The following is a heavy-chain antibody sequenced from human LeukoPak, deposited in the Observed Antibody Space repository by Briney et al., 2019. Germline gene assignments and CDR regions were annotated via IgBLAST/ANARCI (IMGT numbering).Heavy chain of an antibody. Sequence: ASVKVSCKASGYTFTNYHIHWVRQAPGQGLEWMGTINPSGGSTRYAQKFQGRVTLTRDTSTNTVYMELSSLRSEDTAVYYCARDFSWTGDYYYYGMDVWGQGTTVTVSS. D-gene: IGHD3/OR15-3a*01. CDR1: GYTFTNYH. CDR2: INPSGGST. V-gene: IGHV1-46*01. CDR3: ARDFSWTGDYYYYGMDV. J-gene: IGHJ6*02.